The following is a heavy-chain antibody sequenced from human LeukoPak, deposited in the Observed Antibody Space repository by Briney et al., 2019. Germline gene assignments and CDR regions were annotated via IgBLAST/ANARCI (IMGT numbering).Heavy chain of an antibody. D-gene: IGHD3-22*01. V-gene: IGHV4-34*01. Sequence: SETLSLTCAVYGGSLSGYSWSWVRQPPGKGLEWIGEINNSGSTTYNPSLKSRVTISVDTSKNQFSLKLSSVTAADTAVYYCSRGGATYYYDSSGYYFFDYWGQGNLVTVSS. CDR3: SRGGATYYYDSSGYYFFDY. J-gene: IGHJ4*02. CDR2: INNSGST. CDR1: GGSLSGYS.